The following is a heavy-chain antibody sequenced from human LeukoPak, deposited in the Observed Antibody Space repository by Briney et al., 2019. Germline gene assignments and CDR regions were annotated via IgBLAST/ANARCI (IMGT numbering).Heavy chain of an antibody. Sequence: PSETLSLTCTVSGYSISSGGYYWSWIRQHPGKGLEWIGYIYYSGSTYYNPSLKSRVTISVDTSKNQFSLKLSSVTAADTAVYYCARGQYSSSWYGAPYFQHWGQGTLVTVSS. CDR1: GYSISSGGYY. V-gene: IGHV4-31*03. CDR3: ARGQYSSSWYGAPYFQH. CDR2: IYYSGST. D-gene: IGHD6-13*01. J-gene: IGHJ1*01.